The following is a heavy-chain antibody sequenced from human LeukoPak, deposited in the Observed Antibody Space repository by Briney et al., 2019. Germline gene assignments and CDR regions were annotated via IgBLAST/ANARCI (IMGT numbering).Heavy chain of an antibody. D-gene: IGHD6-13*01. CDR3: AKDLSSSWYVWDY. V-gene: IGHV3-30*02. CDR2: IRYDGSNK. CDR1: GFTFSSYG. J-gene: IGHJ4*02. Sequence: GGSLRLSCAASGFTFSSYGMHWVRQAPGKGLEWVAFIRYDGSNKYYADSVKGRFTISRDNAKNSLYLQMNSLRAEDTALYYCAKDLSSSWYVWDYWGQGTLVTVSS.